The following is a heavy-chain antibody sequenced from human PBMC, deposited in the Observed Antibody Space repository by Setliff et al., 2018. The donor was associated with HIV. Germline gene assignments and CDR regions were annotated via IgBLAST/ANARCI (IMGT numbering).Heavy chain of an antibody. CDR2: IYHSGST. CDR1: GGSISSDNW. V-gene: IGHV4-4*02. Sequence: SETLSLTCAVSGGSISSDNWWTWLRQPPGKGLEWIGSIYHSGSTYYNPSLKSRVTISVDTSKNQFSLKLNSVTAADTAVYYCARLLSSTSGGEVYWGQGTLVTVSS. CDR3: ARLLSSTSGGEVY. D-gene: IGHD2-2*01. J-gene: IGHJ4*02.